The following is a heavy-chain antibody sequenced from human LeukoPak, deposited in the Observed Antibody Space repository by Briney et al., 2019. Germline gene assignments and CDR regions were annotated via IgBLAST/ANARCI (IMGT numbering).Heavy chain of an antibody. CDR3: ARGREHARKPGIAVAGTNYYYGMDV. CDR2: IYSGGRT. J-gene: IGHJ6*02. Sequence: GGSLRLSCGASGFTVSSNYMSWVRQAPGKGQEWVSVIYSGGRTYYADSVKGRFTISRDNSKNTLYLQMNSLRAEDTAVYYCARGREHARKPGIAVAGTNYYYGMDVWGQGTTVTVSS. CDR1: GFTVSSNY. D-gene: IGHD6-19*01. V-gene: IGHV3-53*01.